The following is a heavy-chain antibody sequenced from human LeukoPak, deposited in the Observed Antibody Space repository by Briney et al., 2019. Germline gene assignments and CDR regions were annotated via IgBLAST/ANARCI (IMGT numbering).Heavy chain of an antibody. CDR2: ISGSGGST. Sequence: PGGSLRLSCAASGFTFSSYAMSWVRQAPGKGLEWVSAISGSGGSTYYADSVKGRFTISRDNSKNTLYLQMNSLRAEDTAVYYCAKHLNMCGGDCYPLLDYWGQGTLVTVSS. V-gene: IGHV3-23*01. CDR3: AKHLNMCGGDCYPLLDY. CDR1: GFTFSSYA. D-gene: IGHD2-21*01. J-gene: IGHJ4*02.